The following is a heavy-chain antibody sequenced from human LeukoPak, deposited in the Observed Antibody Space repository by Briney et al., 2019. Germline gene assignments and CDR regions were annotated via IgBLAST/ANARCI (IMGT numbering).Heavy chain of an antibody. CDR1: GGSISSSNW. V-gene: IGHV4-4*02. J-gene: IGHJ6*02. Sequence: SETLSLTCAVSGGSISSSNWWSWVRQPPGKGLEWIWEIYHSGSTNYNPSLKSRVTISVDKSKNQFSLKLSSVTAADTAVYYCARDDYYGSGSYPLGMDVWGQGTTVTVSS. CDR3: ARDDYYGSGSYPLGMDV. D-gene: IGHD3-10*01. CDR2: IYHSGST.